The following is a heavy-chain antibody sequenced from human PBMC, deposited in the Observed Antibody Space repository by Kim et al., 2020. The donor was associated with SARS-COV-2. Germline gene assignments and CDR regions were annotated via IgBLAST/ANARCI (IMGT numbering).Heavy chain of an antibody. CDR2: IIPIFGTA. CDR1: GGTFSSYA. V-gene: IGHV1-69*13. CDR3: AGLWFREFPGYYYMDV. D-gene: IGHD3-10*01. J-gene: IGHJ6*03. Sequence: SVKVSCKASGGTFSSYAISWVRQAPGQGLEWMGGIIPIFGTANYAQKFQGRVTITADESTSTAYMELSSLRSEDTAVYYCAGLWFREFPGYYYMDVWGKGTTVTVSS.